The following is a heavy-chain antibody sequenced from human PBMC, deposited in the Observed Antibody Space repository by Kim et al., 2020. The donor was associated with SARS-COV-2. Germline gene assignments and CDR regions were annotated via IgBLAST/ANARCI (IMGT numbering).Heavy chain of an antibody. V-gene: IGHV3-33*01. Sequence: GGSLRLSCAASGFTFSSYGMHWVRQAPGKGLEWVAVIWYDGSNKYYADSVKGRFTISRDNSKNTLYLQMNSLRAEDTAVYYCATEHSSSRSKGDDYWGQG. D-gene: IGHD6-13*01. CDR1: GFTFSSYG. CDR2: IWYDGSNK. J-gene: IGHJ4*02. CDR3: ATEHSSSRSKGDDY.